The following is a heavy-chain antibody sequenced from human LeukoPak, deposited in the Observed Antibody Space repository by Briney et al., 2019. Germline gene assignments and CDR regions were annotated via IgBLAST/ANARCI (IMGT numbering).Heavy chain of an antibody. Sequence: GTSLRLSCAASGFTFRNYGTVWVRQAPGKGLEWVALISYDGSNQYYADSVKGRFTISRDNSKNTLYLQINSLRAEDTAVYYCATHRSGYYLDHWGQGTLVTVSS. J-gene: IGHJ4*02. CDR1: GFTFRNYG. CDR3: ATHRSGYYLDH. D-gene: IGHD6-19*01. V-gene: IGHV3-30*03. CDR2: ISYDGSNQ.